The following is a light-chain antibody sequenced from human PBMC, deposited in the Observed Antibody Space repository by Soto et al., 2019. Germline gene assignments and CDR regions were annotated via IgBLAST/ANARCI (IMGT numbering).Light chain of an antibody. V-gene: IGLV1-44*01. CDR2: NNN. CDR3: ATWDDSLNARGV. J-gene: IGLJ3*02. Sequence: QSVLTQTPSASGTPGQTVTISCSGSRSNIGNNAVSWYQQVPGTAPKLLIYNNNQRPSGVPDRFSGSKSGTSASLAISGLQSEDEDVYYCATWDDSLNARGVFGGGTKLTVL. CDR1: RSNIGNNA.